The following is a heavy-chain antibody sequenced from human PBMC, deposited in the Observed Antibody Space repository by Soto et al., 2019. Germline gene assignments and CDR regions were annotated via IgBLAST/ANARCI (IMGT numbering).Heavy chain of an antibody. CDR1: GYTFTSYY. J-gene: IGHJ5*02. CDR3: AREDSSSWYWRSGFDP. D-gene: IGHD6-13*01. V-gene: IGHV1-46*01. Sequence: ASVKVSCKASGYTFTSYYMHWVRQAPGQGLEWMGIINPSGGSTSYAQKFQGRVTMTRDTSTSTVYMELSSLRSEDTAVYYCAREDSSSWYWRSGFDPWGQGTLDTGSS. CDR2: INPSGGST.